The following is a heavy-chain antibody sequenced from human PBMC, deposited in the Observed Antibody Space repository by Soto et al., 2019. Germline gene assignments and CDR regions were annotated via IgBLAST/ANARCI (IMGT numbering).Heavy chain of an antibody. CDR3: AGGGGLDG. D-gene: IGHD6-19*01. J-gene: IGHJ4*02. CDR2: INAANGYT. Sequence: QVQLVQSGAEVKKPGASVKVSCKASGYSFTSFPIHWVRQAPGQGLECMGWINAANGYTRYSQKFQGRVTITRDTSANTAYMDLGSLTSEDTAVYYCAGGGGLDGWGQGTLNTVSS. V-gene: IGHV1-3*01. CDR1: GYSFTSFP.